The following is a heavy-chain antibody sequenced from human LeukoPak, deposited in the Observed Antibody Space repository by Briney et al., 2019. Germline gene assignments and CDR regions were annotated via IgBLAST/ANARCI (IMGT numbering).Heavy chain of an antibody. CDR1: GFTFRNHW. CDR2: IKEDGSEK. CDR3: AREGSGSYQFDY. V-gene: IGHV3-7*01. Sequence: GGSLRLSCAASGFTFRNHWMTWVRQAPGKGLEWVANIKEDGSEKYYVDSVKGRFTISRDNAKDSLFLQMNSLRAEDTAVYYCAREGSGSYQFDYWGQGALVTVSS. D-gene: IGHD3-10*01. J-gene: IGHJ4*02.